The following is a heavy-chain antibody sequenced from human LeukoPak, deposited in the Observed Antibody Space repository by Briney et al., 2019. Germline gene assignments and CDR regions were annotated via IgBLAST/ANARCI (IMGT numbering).Heavy chain of an antibody. Sequence: GGSLRLSCAASGFTFNNYALTWVRQAPGKGLEWVSAISASGGTTYYADSAKGRFTISRDNTKNTLYLQMNSLRAEDTAVYYCAKDGYGSGSSNYFDYWGQGTLVTVSS. CDR2: ISASGGTT. D-gene: IGHD3-10*01. CDR3: AKDGYGSGSSNYFDY. CDR1: GFTFNNYA. V-gene: IGHV3-23*01. J-gene: IGHJ4*02.